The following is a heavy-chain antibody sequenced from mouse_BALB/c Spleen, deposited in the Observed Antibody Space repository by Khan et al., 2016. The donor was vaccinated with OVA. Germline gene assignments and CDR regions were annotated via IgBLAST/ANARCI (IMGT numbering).Heavy chain of an antibody. D-gene: IGHD2-1*01. J-gene: IGHJ3*01. V-gene: IGHV1S137*01. CDR2: ISTYYGDA. Sequence: QVQLQQSGAELVRPGVSVKISCKGSGYTFTDYAMHWVKQSHAKSLEGIGVISTYYGDADYNQKFKGKATMTVEKSSSRAYIELARLTSEDSAIYYCARGGGNSRFAYWGQGTLVTVSA. CDR3: ARGGGNSRFAY. CDR1: GYTFTDYA.